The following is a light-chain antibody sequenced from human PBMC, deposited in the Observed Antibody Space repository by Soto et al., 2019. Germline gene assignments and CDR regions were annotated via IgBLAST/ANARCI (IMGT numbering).Light chain of an antibody. CDR1: QSVSSSY. J-gene: IGKJ1*01. CDR3: QQYGSSPQA. CDR2: GAS. V-gene: IGKV3-20*01. Sequence: EIVLTQSPGTLSLSPGERATLSCRASQSVSSSYLAWYQQKPGQAPRLLIYGASSRATGIPDRFSGSGSRTDFTLTSSRLEPEDFAVYYCQQYGSSPQAFGQGTKVEIK.